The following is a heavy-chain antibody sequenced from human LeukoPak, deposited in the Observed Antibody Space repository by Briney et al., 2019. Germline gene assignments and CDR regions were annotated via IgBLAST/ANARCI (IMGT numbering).Heavy chain of an antibody. J-gene: IGHJ4*02. CDR1: RFTFSTYS. D-gene: IGHD2-2*01. CDR3: ARHRTASDY. Sequence: PGGSLRLSCAASRFTFSTYSMTWVRQAPGKGLEWVSSITSSSSYIYYADSVKGRFTISRDNAKSSLYLQMNSLRAEDTALYYCARHRTASDYWGQGTLVTVSS. CDR2: ITSSSSYI. V-gene: IGHV3-21*01.